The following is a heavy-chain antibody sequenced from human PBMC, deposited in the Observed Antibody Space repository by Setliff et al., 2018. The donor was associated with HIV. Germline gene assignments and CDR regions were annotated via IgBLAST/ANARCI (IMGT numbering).Heavy chain of an antibody. V-gene: IGHV4-39*07. CDR3: AKGGTVSADFDS. J-gene: IGHJ4*02. Sequence: SETLSLTCTVSRDSIRNGAYYWGWIRQPPGKGLEWIGSIYYSGSAYYNPSFKSRVTLSVDTSENQFSLRLSSVTAADTAVYYCAKGGTVSADFDSWGQGTLVTVSS. CDR1: RDSIRNGAYY. D-gene: IGHD6-19*01. CDR2: IYYSGSA.